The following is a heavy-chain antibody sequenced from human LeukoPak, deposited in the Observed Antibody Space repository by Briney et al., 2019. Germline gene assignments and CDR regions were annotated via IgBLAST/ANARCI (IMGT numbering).Heavy chain of an antibody. CDR2: ISGSGGST. J-gene: IGHJ4*02. Sequence: GGSLRLSCAVSGITLSDYGMSWVRQAPGKGLEWVAGISGSGGSTSYADSVKGRFTISRDNPRNTLYLQMNSLRAEDTAVYFCAKRGVVIRVILVGFHKEAYYFDSWGQGALVTVSS. CDR1: GITLSDYG. D-gene: IGHD3-22*01. CDR3: AKRGVVIRVILVGFHKEAYYFDS. V-gene: IGHV3-23*01.